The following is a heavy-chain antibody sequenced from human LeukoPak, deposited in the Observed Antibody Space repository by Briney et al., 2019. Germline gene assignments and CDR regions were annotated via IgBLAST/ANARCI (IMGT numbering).Heavy chain of an antibody. J-gene: IGHJ4*02. V-gene: IGHV4-31*03. D-gene: IGHD3-10*01. CDR3: ARLSSAPGLYYFDY. Sequence: PSQTLSLTCTVPGGSISSGGYYWSWIRQHPGKGLEWIGYIYYSGSTYYNPSLKSRVTISVDTSKNQFSLKLSSVTAADTAVYYCARLSSAPGLYYFDYWGQGTLVTVSS. CDR2: IYYSGST. CDR1: GGSISSGGYY.